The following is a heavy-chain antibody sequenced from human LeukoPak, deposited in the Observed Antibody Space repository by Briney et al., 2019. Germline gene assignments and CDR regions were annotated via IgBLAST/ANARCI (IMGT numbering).Heavy chain of an antibody. V-gene: IGHV3-7*01. Sequence: GGSLRLSCAASGFTFSIYWMNWVRQAPGKGLEWVANIKHEGSGKYYVDSVKGRFTISRDNAEKSLYLQMNSLRAEDTAVYYCARAPSSGWDPIFDYWGQGTLVTVSS. D-gene: IGHD6-19*01. CDR3: ARAPSSGWDPIFDY. CDR2: IKHEGSGK. J-gene: IGHJ4*02. CDR1: GFTFSIYW.